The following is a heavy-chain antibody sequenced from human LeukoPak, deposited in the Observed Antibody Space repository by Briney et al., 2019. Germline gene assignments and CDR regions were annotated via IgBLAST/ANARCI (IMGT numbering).Heavy chain of an antibody. D-gene: IGHD6-13*01. J-gene: IGHJ4*02. Sequence: GGSLRLSCAASGFTFSSYWMSWVRQAPGKGLEWVANIKQDGSEKYYVDSVKGRFTISRDNAKNSLYLQMNSLRAEDTAVYYCARGTIAAGGYYYFDYWGLGTQVTVSS. CDR1: GFTFSSYW. CDR3: ARGTIAAGGYYYFDY. V-gene: IGHV3-7*04. CDR2: IKQDGSEK.